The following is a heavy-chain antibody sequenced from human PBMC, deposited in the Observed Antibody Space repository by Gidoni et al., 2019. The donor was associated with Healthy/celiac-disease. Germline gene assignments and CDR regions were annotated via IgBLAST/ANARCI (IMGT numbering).Heavy chain of an antibody. V-gene: IGHV2-5*02. Sequence: QITLKESGPTLVKPTQTLTLTCTFSGFSLSTSGVGVGWIRQPPGKALEWLALIYWDDDKRYSPSLKSRLTITKDTPKNQVVLTMTNMDPVDTATYYCAHSGLGVVVAATRPNYYYYGMDVWGQGTTVTVSS. CDR2: IYWDDDK. J-gene: IGHJ6*02. D-gene: IGHD2-15*01. CDR1: GFSLSTSGVG. CDR3: AHSGLGVVVAATRPNYYYYGMDV.